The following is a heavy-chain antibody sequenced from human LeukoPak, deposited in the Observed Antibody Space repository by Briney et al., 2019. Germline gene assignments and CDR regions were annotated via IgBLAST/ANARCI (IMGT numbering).Heavy chain of an antibody. J-gene: IGHJ4*02. CDR2: IKQDGSER. CDR3: ATHYASTFHC. CDR1: GVTFSSYW. Sequence: GGALRLSCAASGVTFSSYWMSWGRQGPGEGREGGGHIKQDGSERNYVGSVKGGFTISRDNAKNSLYMRMNSVRGEETAVYYCATHYASTFHCWGQGTLVTVSS. V-gene: IGHV3-7*01. D-gene: IGHD4-17*01.